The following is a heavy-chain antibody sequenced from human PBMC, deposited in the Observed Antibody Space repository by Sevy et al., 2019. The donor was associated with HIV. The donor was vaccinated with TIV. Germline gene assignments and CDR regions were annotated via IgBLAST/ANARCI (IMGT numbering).Heavy chain of an antibody. J-gene: IGHJ4*02. CDR2: IYGNNSK. CDR1: GLKTSSNY. CDR3: ARGEQWLSFNY. Sequence: GGSRRLSWPAPGLKTSSNYWSWVRQAPGKGLGWASVIYGNNSKYYADFVKGRFTISRDNSKNTLYLQMNSLRVEDTAIYYCARGEQWLSFNYWGQGTLVTVSS. D-gene: IGHD6-19*01. V-gene: IGHV3-53*01.